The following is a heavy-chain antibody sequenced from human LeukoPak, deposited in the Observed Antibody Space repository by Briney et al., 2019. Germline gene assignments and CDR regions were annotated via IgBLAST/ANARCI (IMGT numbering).Heavy chain of an antibody. D-gene: IGHD6-13*01. CDR1: GFTFDDYA. J-gene: IGHJ4*02. V-gene: IGHV3-9*01. Sequence: HPGGSLRLSCAASGFTFDDYAMHWVRQAPGKGLEWVSGISWNSGSIGYADSVKGRFTISRDNAKNSLYLQMNSLRAEDTALYYCAGRGSSGAGFDYWGQGTLVTVSS. CDR3: AGRGSSGAGFDY. CDR2: ISWNSGSI.